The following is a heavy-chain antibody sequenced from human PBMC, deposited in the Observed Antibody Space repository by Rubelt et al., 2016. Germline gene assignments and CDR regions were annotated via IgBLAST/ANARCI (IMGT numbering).Heavy chain of an antibody. CDR3: AREVGATFWFDY. J-gene: IGHJ5*01. CDR1: GYSFTSYW. Sequence: VQLVQSGAEVKKPGESLKISCKGSGYSFTSYWIGWVRQAPGQGLEWMGWISAYNGNTNFAQKVQGRVTMTTDTSTSTAYMELRSLRSDDTAVYYCAREVGATFWFDYWGQGTLVTVSS. V-gene: IGHV1-18*04. D-gene: IGHD1-26*01. CDR2: ISAYNGNT.